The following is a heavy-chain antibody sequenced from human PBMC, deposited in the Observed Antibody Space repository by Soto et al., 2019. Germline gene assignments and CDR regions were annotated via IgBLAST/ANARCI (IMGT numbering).Heavy chain of an antibody. CDR3: TRGMYTAYETAPLFFDF. V-gene: IGHV3-49*03. CDR1: GFTLGAYA. J-gene: IGHJ4*02. D-gene: IGHD5-12*01. Sequence: QTGGSLRLSCTPSGFTLGAYALSWFRQAPGKGLEWVGFSRSKGYGGTTEFAASVRGRFTISRDDSNSIAYLQMNSLKTEDTAVYYCTRGMYTAYETAPLFFDFWGQGTLVTVSS. CDR2: SRSKGYGGTT.